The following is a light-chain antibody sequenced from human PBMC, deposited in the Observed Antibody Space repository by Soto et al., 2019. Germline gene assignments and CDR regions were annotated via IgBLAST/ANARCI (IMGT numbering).Light chain of an antibody. J-gene: IGKJ5*01. V-gene: IGKV3-11*01. CDR3: QQRSNWPPSGT. Sequence: EIVLTQSPGTLSLSPGERATLSCWARQSVTSNYLAWYQQKPGQAPRLLIYDASNRATGIPARFSGSGSGTDFTLTISSLEPEDFAVYYCQQRSNWPPSGTFGQGTRLET. CDR1: QSVTSNY. CDR2: DAS.